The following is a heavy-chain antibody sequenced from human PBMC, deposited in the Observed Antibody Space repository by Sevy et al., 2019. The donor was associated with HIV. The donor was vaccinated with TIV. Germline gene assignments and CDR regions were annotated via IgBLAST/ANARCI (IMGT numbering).Heavy chain of an antibody. CDR2: IGSRTI. J-gene: IGHJ6*02. Sequence: GGSLRLSCAASGFTFNIISINWVRQAPGKGLEWVSYIGSRTIYYADSVKGRFTISRDNAKNSLSLQMNSLRAEDTAVYYCAREGGYTDQGMDVWGQGTTVTVSS. CDR1: GFTFNIIS. V-gene: IGHV3-48*01. D-gene: IGHD5-12*01. CDR3: AREGGYTDQGMDV.